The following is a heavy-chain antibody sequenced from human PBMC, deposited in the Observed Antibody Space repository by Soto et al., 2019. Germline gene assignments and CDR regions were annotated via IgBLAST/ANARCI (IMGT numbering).Heavy chain of an antibody. CDR3: ARESVVPAAAIPSYYYGMDV. D-gene: IGHD2-2*01. CDR1: GFTFSDYY. V-gene: IGHV3-11*05. CDR2: ISSSSSYT. J-gene: IGHJ6*02. Sequence: QVQLVESGGGLVKPGGSLRLSCAASGFTFSDYYMSWIRQAPGKGLEWVSYISSSSSYTNYADSVKGRFTISRDNAXXSXYQXMNSLRAEDTAVYYCARESVVPAAAIPSYYYGMDVWGQGTTVTVSS.